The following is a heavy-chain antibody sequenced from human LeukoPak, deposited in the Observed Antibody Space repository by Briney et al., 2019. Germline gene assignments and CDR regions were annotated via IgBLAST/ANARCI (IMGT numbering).Heavy chain of an antibody. CDR3: ARMGGYCSSTSCYTNYYYYYMDV. D-gene: IGHD2-2*02. Sequence: SETLSLTCTVSGGSISSYYWSWIRQPPGKGLEWIGYIYYSGSTNYNPSLKSRVTISVDTSKNQFSLKLSSVTAADTAVYYCARMGGYCSSTSCYTNYYYYYMDVWGKGTTVTVSS. CDR1: GGSISSYY. V-gene: IGHV4-59*01. CDR2: IYYSGST. J-gene: IGHJ6*03.